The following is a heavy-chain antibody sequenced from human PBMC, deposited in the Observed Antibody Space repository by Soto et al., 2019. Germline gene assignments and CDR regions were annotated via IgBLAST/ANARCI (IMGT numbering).Heavy chain of an antibody. V-gene: IGHV4-34*01. CDR1: GGSFSGYY. CDR2: INHSGST. D-gene: IGHD5-18*01. CDR3: ATGRYSYGYTY. J-gene: IGHJ4*02. Sequence: QVQLQQWGAGLLKPSETLSLTCAVYGGSFSGYYWSWIRQPPGKGLEWIGEINHSGSTNYNPPLKSRVTISVDTSNNHFSLKLSSVTAADTAVYYCATGRYSYGYTYWGQGTLVTVSS.